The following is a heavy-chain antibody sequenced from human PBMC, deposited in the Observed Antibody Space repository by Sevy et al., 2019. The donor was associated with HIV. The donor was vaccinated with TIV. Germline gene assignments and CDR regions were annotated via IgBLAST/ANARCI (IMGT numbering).Heavy chain of an antibody. V-gene: IGHV3-49*03. Sequence: GGSLRLSCTASGFTFGDYAMSWFRQAPGKGLEWVGFIRSKAYGGTTEYAASLKGRFTISKDDSKSIAYLQMNSLKTEDTSVYYCTRDLYYDCWSGYYPWAYFDYWGQGTLVTVSS. J-gene: IGHJ4*02. CDR3: TRDLYYDCWSGYYPWAYFDY. CDR1: GFTFGDYA. D-gene: IGHD3-3*01. CDR2: IRSKAYGGTT.